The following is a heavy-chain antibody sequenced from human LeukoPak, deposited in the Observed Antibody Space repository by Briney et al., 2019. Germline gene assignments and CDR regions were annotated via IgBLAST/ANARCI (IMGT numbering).Heavy chain of an antibody. Sequence: PGGSLRLSCVTSGFTFSNNWMHWVRQAPGKGLEWVANIKQDASEIYYVDSVKGRFSISRDNAKSSVYLQMDSLRAEDTAVYYCARALSAWGRGTLVTVSS. CDR3: ARALSA. V-gene: IGHV3-7*03. CDR1: GFTFSNNW. D-gene: IGHD3-3*01. CDR2: IKQDASEI. J-gene: IGHJ4*02.